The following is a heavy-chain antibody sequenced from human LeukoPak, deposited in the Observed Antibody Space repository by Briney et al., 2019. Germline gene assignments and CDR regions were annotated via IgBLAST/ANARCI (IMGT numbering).Heavy chain of an antibody. V-gene: IGHV3-21*04. D-gene: IGHD3-22*01. J-gene: IGHJ4*02. Sequence: GGSLRLSCAASGFTFSSYSMNWVRQAPGKGLEWVSSISSSCSYIYYADSVKGRFTISRDNAKNTLYLQMNSLRAEDTAVYYCAKGDSSGYYYFDYWGQGTLVTVSS. CDR2: ISSSCSYI. CDR3: AKGDSSGYYYFDY. CDR1: GFTFSSYS.